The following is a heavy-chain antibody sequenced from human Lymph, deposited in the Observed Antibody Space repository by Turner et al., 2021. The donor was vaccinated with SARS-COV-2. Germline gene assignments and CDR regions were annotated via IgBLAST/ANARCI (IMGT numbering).Heavy chain of an antibody. CDR2: IYYSGST. V-gene: IGHV4-39*01. Sequence: QLQLEESGPGLVRPSETLSLTCSVSGGSISSQTNYWDWIRQAPGKGLQWIGSIYYSGSTYYKPSLKSRLTMSVDTSKNQFSLNLGSVTAADTAVYYCARRPGGNFDYWGQGALVIVSS. CDR1: GGSISSQTNY. CDR3: ARRPGGNFDY. D-gene: IGHD1-26*01. J-gene: IGHJ4*02.